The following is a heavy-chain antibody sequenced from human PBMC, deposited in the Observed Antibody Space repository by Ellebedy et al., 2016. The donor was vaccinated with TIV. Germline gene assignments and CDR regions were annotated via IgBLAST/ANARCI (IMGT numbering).Heavy chain of an antibody. D-gene: IGHD4-17*01. J-gene: IGHJ6*02. CDR1: GGSISSSSYY. CDR2: IYYSGST. V-gene: IGHV4-30-4*08. CDR3: ARDDGSDYGDYTRYYYYGMDV. Sequence: SETLSLXXTVSGGSISSSSYYWGWIRQPPGKGLEWIGYIYYSGSTYYNPSLKSRVTISVDTSKNQFSLKLSSVTAADTAVYYCARDDGSDYGDYTRYYYYGMDVWGQGTTVTVSS.